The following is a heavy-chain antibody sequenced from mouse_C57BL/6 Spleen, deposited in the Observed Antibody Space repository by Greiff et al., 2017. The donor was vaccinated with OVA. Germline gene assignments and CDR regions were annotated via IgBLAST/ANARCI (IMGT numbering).Heavy chain of an antibody. J-gene: IGHJ2*01. Sequence: EVKLMESGGGLVKPGGSLKLSCAASGFTFSSYAMSWVRQTPEKRLEWVATISDGGSYTYYPDNVKGRFTISRDNAKNNLYLQMSHLKSEDTAMYYGARAYDYDGGNYFDYWGQGTTLTVSS. CDR2: ISDGGSYT. V-gene: IGHV5-4*03. CDR3: ARAYDYDGGNYFDY. CDR1: GFTFSSYA. D-gene: IGHD2-4*01.